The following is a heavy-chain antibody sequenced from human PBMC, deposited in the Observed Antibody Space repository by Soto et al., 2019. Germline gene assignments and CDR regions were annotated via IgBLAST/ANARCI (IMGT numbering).Heavy chain of an antibody. CDR2: IKSKTDGGTT. V-gene: IGHV3-15*01. J-gene: IGHJ4*02. Sequence: VGSLRLSCAASGFTFSNAWMSWVRQAPGKGLEWVGRIKSKTDGGTTDYAAPVKGRFTISRDDSKNTLYLQMNSLKTEDTAVYYCTSVLRYFDWSDYWGQGTLVTVSS. D-gene: IGHD3-9*01. CDR3: TSVLRYFDWSDY. CDR1: GFTFSNAW.